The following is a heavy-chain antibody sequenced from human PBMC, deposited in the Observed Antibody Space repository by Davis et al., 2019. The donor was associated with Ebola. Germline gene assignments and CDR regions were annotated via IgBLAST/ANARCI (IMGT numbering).Heavy chain of an antibody. CDR1: GYTFTGYY. V-gene: IGHV1-2*02. J-gene: IGHJ6*03. CDR2: INPNSGGT. Sequence: ASVKVSCKASGYTFTGYYMHWVRQAPGQGLEWMGWINPNSGGTNYAQKFQGRVTMTRDTSISTAYMELSRLRSDDTAVYYCARGAPRYFDWLFPSYYYYYYMDVWGKGTTVTVSS. D-gene: IGHD3-9*01. CDR3: ARGAPRYFDWLFPSYYYYYYMDV.